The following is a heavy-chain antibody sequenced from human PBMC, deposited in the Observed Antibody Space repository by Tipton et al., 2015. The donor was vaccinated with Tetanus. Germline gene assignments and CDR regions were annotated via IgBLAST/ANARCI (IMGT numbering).Heavy chain of an antibody. V-gene: IGHV4-34*01. CDR1: GGSFSGYY. Sequence: TLSLTCAVYGGSFSGYYWNWIRQTPGKGLEWIGNIYYNGNTLQNPSLKSRVTTSLDKSKNQFSLKLRSVTAADTAFYYCARSAVNWFDPWGQGILVIVSS. CDR2: IYYNGNT. CDR3: ARSAVNWFDP. J-gene: IGHJ5*02.